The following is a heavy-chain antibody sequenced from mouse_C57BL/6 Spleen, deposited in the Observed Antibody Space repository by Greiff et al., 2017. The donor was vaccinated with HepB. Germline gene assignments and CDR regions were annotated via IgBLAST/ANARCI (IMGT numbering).Heavy chain of an antibody. CDR3: ARIHGAYAMDY. CDR2: ISSGSSTI. V-gene: IGHV5-17*01. CDR1: GFTFSDYG. J-gene: IGHJ4*01. Sequence: EVKLMESGGGLVKPGGSLKLSCAASGFTFSDYGMHWVRQAPEKGLEWVAYISSGSSTIYYADTVKGRFTISRDNAKNTLFLQMTSLRSEDTAMYYCARIHGAYAMDYWGQGTSVTVSS.